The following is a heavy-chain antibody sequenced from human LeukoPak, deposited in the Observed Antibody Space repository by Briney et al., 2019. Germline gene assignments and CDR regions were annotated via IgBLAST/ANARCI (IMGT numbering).Heavy chain of an antibody. CDR2: INSDGSEG. J-gene: IGHJ4*02. CDR3: ASGATTVDY. V-gene: IGHV3-7*03. Sequence: PGGSLRLSCAVSGFTFSGFWMSWSRQAPGKGLEWVASINSDGSEGYYADVVKGRFTISRDNAKNSLYLQMNSLRAEDTAVYYCASGATTVDYWGQGTLVTVSS. CDR1: GFTFSGFW. D-gene: IGHD1-26*01.